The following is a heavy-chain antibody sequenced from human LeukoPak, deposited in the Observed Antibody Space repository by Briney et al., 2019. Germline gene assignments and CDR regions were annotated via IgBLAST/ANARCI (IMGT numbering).Heavy chain of an antibody. Sequence: SETLSLTCTVSGGSISTYYWSWIRQPPGKGLEWIGYIYSSGSTNYNPSLKSRVTISVDTSKHQFSLKLTPVTAADTAVYYCAREERADYDFWSGYADNWYFDFWGRGTLVTVSS. D-gene: IGHD3-3*01. V-gene: IGHV4-59*12. CDR3: AREERADYDFWSGYADNWYFDF. J-gene: IGHJ2*01. CDR1: GGSISTYY. CDR2: IYSSGST.